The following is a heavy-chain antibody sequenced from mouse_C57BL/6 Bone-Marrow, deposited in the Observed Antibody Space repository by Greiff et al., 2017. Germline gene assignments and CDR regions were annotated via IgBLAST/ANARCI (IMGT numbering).Heavy chain of an antibody. V-gene: IGHV5-16*01. CDR3: ARGYFYYFDY. Sequence: EVQLMESEGGLVQPGSSMKLSCTASGFTFSDYYMAWVRQVPEKGLEWVANINYDGSSTYYLDSLKSRFIISRDNAKNILYLQMSSLKSEDTATYYCARGYFYYFDYWGQGTTLTVSS. CDR1: GFTFSDYY. J-gene: IGHJ2*01. CDR2: INYDGSST. D-gene: IGHD2-12*01.